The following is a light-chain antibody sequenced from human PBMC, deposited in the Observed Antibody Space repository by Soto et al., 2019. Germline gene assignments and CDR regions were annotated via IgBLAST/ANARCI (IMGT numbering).Light chain of an antibody. Sequence: EVVLTQSPVTLSLSLGERATLSCRASQSFRGLLAWYQQKPGQAPRLLIYDAYNRATGIQPRFSGSGSGTDFTLTISSLEPEDSAVYYCQQRHMWPITFGQGTRLEIK. V-gene: IGKV3-11*01. CDR2: DAY. CDR3: QQRHMWPIT. CDR1: QSFRGL. J-gene: IGKJ5*01.